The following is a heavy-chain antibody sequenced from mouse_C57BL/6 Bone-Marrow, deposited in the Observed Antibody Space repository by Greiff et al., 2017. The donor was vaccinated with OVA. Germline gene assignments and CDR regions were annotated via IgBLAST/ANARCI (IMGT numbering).Heavy chain of an antibody. CDR2: IYPGDGDT. CDR1: GYAFSSYW. V-gene: IGHV1-80*01. J-gene: IGHJ2*01. D-gene: IGHD4-1*01. Sequence: VQLQESGAELVKPGASVKISCKASGYAFSSYWMNWVKQRPGKSLEWIGQIYPGDGDTNYNGKFTGKATLTADKSSSTAYMQLNSLTSEASAVYFCARGAWDYFDYWGQGTTLTGSS. CDR3: ARGAWDYFDY.